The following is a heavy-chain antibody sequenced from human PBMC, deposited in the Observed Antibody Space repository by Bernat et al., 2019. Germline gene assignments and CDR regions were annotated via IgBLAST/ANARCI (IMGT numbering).Heavy chain of an antibody. CDR3: AKDLARNKVVAATFDY. J-gene: IGHJ4*02. Sequence: EVQLLESGGGLVQPGGSLRLSCAASGFTFSSYAMSWVRQAPGQGLEWVSAISGSGGSTYYADSVKGWFTISSDNSKNTLYLQMNSQRAEDTAVYYCAKDLARNKVVAATFDYWGQGTLVTVSS. V-gene: IGHV3-23*01. CDR1: GFTFSSYA. D-gene: IGHD2-15*01. CDR2: ISGSGGST.